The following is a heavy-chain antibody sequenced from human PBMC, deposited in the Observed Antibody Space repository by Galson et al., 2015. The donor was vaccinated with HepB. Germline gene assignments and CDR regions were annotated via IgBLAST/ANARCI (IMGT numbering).Heavy chain of an antibody. CDR2: ISGSGGST. Sequence: SLRLSCAASGFTFSSYAMSWVRQAPGKGLEWVSAISGSGGSTYYADSVKGRFTISRDNSKNTLYLQMNSLRAEDTAVYYCAKTAVYYDSSGYYGYYGMDVWGKGTTVIVSS. J-gene: IGHJ6*04. V-gene: IGHV3-23*01. D-gene: IGHD3-22*01. CDR1: GFTFSSYA. CDR3: AKTAVYYDSSGYYGYYGMDV.